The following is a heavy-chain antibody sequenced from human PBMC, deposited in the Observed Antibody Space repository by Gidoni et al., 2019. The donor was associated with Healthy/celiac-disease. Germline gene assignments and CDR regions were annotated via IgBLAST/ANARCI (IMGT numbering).Heavy chain of an antibody. CDR2: INHSGST. Sequence: QVQLQQWGAGLLKPSETLSLTCAVYGGSFSGYYWNWIRQPPGKGLEWIGEINHSGSTNYNPSLKSRVTISVDTSKNQFSLKLSSVTAADTAVYYCARYRTTVPSSEGWYFDLWGRGTLVTVSS. CDR3: ARYRTTVPSSEGWYFDL. J-gene: IGHJ2*01. V-gene: IGHV4-34*01. D-gene: IGHD4-17*01. CDR1: GGSFSGYY.